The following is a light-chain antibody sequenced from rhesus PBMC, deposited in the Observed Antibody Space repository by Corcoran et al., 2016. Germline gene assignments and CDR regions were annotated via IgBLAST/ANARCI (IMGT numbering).Light chain of an antibody. Sequence: DIQMTQSPSSLSAYVGDRVTITCRASQGISTYLNWYQQKPGKAPKRLIYAASSLESGVPSRFRGSGSGTDFTLTLSSLQPDGFATYYCLQYNSNPWTFGQGTKVEIK. CDR1: QGISTY. CDR2: AAS. V-gene: IGKV1-43*01. J-gene: IGKJ1*01. CDR3: LQYNSNPWT.